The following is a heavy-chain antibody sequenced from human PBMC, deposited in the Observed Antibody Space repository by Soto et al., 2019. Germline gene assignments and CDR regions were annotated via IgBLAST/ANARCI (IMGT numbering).Heavy chain of an antibody. V-gene: IGHV4-4*02. J-gene: IGHJ4*02. D-gene: IGHD6-19*01. Sequence: SETMSLTCTVSSGSINNTNSWTWVRQPPGKGLEWLGEIYPSGSTNYNPSLKSRVTISVDKSRNQFSLELRSVTAADTAVYYCARESGTGGWYVAYFDCWGPGTQVTVSS. CDR1: SGSINNTNS. CDR2: IYPSGST. CDR3: ARESGTGGWYVAYFDC.